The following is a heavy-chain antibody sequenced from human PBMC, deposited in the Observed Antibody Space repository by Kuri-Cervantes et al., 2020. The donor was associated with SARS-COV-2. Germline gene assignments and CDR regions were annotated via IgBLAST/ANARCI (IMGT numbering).Heavy chain of an antibody. Sequence: ASVKVSCKASGYTFTSYGISWVRQAPGQGLEWMGWINPNSGGTNYAQKFQGRVTMTRDTSISTAYMELSRLRSDDTAVYYCARSPPYIAVAGTGMQDWGQGTLVTVSS. CDR3: ARSPPYIAVAGTGMQD. D-gene: IGHD6-13*01. CDR2: INPNSGGT. J-gene: IGHJ4*02. CDR1: GYTFTSYG. V-gene: IGHV1-2*02.